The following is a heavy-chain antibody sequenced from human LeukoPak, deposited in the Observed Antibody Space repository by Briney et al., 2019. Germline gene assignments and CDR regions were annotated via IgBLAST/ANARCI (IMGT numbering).Heavy chain of an antibody. CDR2: FSGSGCGI. D-gene: IGHD5-24*01. V-gene: IGHV3-23*01. CDR1: GLIFSRYD. Sequence: GGSLTLSCAASGLIFSRYDMSWLRQAPGKGLEWVSTFSGSGCGILHAVCVKGRFTIFRDNSNNTVFLQMHSLRVEDTAVYYCAKTGTDDGYNIYFDTWGQGALVTVSS. J-gene: IGHJ4*02. CDR3: AKTGTDDGYNIYFDT.